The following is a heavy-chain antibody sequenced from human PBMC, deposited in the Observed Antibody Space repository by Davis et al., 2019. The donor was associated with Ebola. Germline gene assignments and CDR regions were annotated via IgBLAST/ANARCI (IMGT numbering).Heavy chain of an antibody. J-gene: IGHJ4*02. CDR1: GYTFTSYS. Sequence: GESLKISCTGSGYTFTSYSIGWVRQTPGKGLEWMASINPGDSDTRYGQSFQGQVTISADKSISTAYLQRSSLKASDTAMYYCARQRLQLALFDYWGQGTLVTVSS. D-gene: IGHD6-6*01. CDR3: ARQRLQLALFDY. V-gene: IGHV5-51*01. CDR2: INPGDSDT.